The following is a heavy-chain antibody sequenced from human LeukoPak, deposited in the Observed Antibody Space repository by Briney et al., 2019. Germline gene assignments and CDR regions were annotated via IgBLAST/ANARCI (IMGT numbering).Heavy chain of an antibody. CDR3: ARGCPYCGGDCYDGEYFQH. Sequence: ASVKVSCKASGYTFTGYYMHWVRQAPGQGLEWMGRINPNSGGTNYAQKFQGRVTMTRDTSISTAYMELSRLRSDDTAVYYCARGCPYCGGDCYDGEYFQHWGQGTLVTVSS. CDR1: GYTFTGYY. CDR2: INPNSGGT. V-gene: IGHV1-2*06. J-gene: IGHJ1*01. D-gene: IGHD2-21*02.